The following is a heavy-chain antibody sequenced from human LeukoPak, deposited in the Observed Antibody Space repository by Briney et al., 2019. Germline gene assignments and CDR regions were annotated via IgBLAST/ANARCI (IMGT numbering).Heavy chain of an antibody. CDR2: SSGTGYNM. CDR1: GYTFSAYG. Sequence: ASVTVSCKASGYTFSAYGITWVRQAPGQGLEWMAWSSGTGYNMEYAQKFQGRVTMTTDTSPSTAYLELRSLRSDDTAVYYCARSRCSDSTSCYYFFFFDSWGQGSLVTVS. J-gene: IGHJ4*02. D-gene: IGHD2-2*01. V-gene: IGHV1-18*01. CDR3: ARSRCSDSTSCYYFFFFDS.